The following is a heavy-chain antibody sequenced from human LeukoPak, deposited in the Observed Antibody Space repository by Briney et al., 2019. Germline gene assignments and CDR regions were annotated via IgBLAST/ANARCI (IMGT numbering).Heavy chain of an antibody. Sequence: GASVKVSCKASGGTFSSYAISWVRQAPGQGLEWMGRIIPILGIANYAQKFQGRVTITAGKSTSTAYMELSSLRSEDTAVYYCARSKYYYDSSGYIFDYWGQGTLVTVSS. CDR3: ARSKYYYDSSGYIFDY. V-gene: IGHV1-69*04. CDR2: IIPILGIA. J-gene: IGHJ4*02. CDR1: GGTFSSYA. D-gene: IGHD3-22*01.